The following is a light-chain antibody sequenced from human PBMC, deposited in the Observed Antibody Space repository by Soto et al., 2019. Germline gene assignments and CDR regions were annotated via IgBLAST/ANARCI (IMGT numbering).Light chain of an antibody. CDR2: TDS. J-gene: IGLJ2*01. V-gene: IGLV1-44*01. Sequence: QAVVTQPPSASGTPGQRVTISCSGSGSNIGGNNVNWYQQLPGTAPKLLIYTDSQRPSGVPDRFSGSKSGTSAPLAISGLQSEDEADYYCATWDDSLNAVVFGGGTKLTVL. CDR3: ATWDDSLNAVV. CDR1: GSNIGGNN.